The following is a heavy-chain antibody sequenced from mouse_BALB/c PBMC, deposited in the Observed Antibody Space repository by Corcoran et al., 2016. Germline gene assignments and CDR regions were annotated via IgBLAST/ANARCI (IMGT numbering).Heavy chain of an antibody. Sequence: DVQLQESGPGLLKPSQSLSLTCSVTGYSITSGYYWNWIRQFPGNKLEWMGYISYDGSNNYNPSLKNRISITSDTSKNQFFLKLNSVTTEDTATYYCASGYDFDYWGQGTTLTVSS. D-gene: IGHD2-2*01. J-gene: IGHJ2*01. CDR2: ISYDGSN. CDR1: GYSITSGYY. CDR3: ASGYDFDY. V-gene: IGHV3-6*02.